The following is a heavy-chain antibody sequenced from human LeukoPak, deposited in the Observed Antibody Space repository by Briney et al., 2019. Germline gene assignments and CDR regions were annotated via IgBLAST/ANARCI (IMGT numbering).Heavy chain of an antibody. J-gene: IGHJ5*02. CDR2: IYYSGST. D-gene: IGHD6-6*01. CDR3: ARAISSSFWFDP. V-gene: IGHV4-31*03. Sequence: SETLSLTCTVSGGSISSGGYYWSWIRQHPGKGLEWIGYIYYSGSTYYNPSLKSRVTISVDTSKNQFSLKLSSVTAADTAVYYCARAISSSFWFDPWGRGTLVTVSS. CDR1: GGSISSGGYY.